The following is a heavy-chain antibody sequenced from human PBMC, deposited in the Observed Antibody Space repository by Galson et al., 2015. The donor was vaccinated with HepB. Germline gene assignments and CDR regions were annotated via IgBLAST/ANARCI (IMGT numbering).Heavy chain of an antibody. Sequence: SLRLSCAASGFTFSSYSMNWVRQAPGKGLEWVSSISSSSSYIYYADSVKGRFTISRDNAKNSLYLQMNSLRAEDTAVYYCARDLGIGGAYFDYWGQGTLVTVSS. J-gene: IGHJ4*02. CDR1: GFTFSSYS. CDR3: ARDLGIGGAYFDY. D-gene: IGHD7-27*01. CDR2: ISSSSSYI. V-gene: IGHV3-21*01.